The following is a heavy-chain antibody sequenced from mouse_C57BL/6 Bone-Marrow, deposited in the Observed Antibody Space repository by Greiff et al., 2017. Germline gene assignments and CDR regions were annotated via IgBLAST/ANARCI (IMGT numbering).Heavy chain of an antibody. CDR3: ARGPKVRSDY. D-gene: IGHD2-1*01. CDR1: GFTFSSYG. Sequence: EVKVVESGGDLVKPGGSLKLSCAASGFTFSSYGMSWVRQTPDKRLEWVATISSGGSYTYYPDSVKGRFTISRDNAKNTLYLQMSSLKSEDAAMYYCARGPKVRSDYWGRGTTLTVSS. V-gene: IGHV5-6*01. CDR2: ISSGGSYT. J-gene: IGHJ2*01.